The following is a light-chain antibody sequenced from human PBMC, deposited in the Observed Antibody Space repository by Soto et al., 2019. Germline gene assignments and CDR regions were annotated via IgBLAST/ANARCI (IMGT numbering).Light chain of an antibody. Sequence: QSALTQPPSVSGSPGQSITISCTGTSSDVGGYNSVSWYQQHPGKAPKLMIYEVSNRPSGVSNRFSGPKSGNTASLTISGLQAEDEADYYCSSYTSSSTLVFGTGTKVTVL. V-gene: IGLV2-14*01. CDR3: SSYTSSSTLV. CDR2: EVS. CDR1: SSDVGGYNS. J-gene: IGLJ1*01.